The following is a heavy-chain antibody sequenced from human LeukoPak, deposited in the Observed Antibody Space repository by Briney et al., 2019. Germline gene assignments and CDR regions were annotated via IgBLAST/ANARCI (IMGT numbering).Heavy chain of an antibody. J-gene: IGHJ4*02. CDR1: GXTLSTYD. Sequence: GGSLRLSCAAAGXTLSTYDMHWVRQVTGKGLEWVSVIGTAGDTYYAGSVQGRFTISRENAKNSLYLQMNSLRAGDTAVYYCARGTGTYFDYWGQGTLVIVSS. V-gene: IGHV3-13*01. CDR2: IGTAGDT. D-gene: IGHD3/OR15-3a*01. CDR3: ARGTGTYFDY.